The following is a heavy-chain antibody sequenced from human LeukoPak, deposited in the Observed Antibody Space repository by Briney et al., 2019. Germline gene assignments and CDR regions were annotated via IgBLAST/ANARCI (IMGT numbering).Heavy chain of an antibody. Sequence: ASLTVSCKASGYTFSDYFIHWVRQAPGQGLEWMGCINPKNGGTNYAQNFQGRVTMTRDTSISTAYMELSSLTSVDTAVYYCTRGILPDWGQGTLVTASS. CDR3: TRGILPD. V-gene: IGHV1-2*02. D-gene: IGHD3-9*01. CDR2: INPKNGGT. CDR1: GYTFSDYF. J-gene: IGHJ4*02.